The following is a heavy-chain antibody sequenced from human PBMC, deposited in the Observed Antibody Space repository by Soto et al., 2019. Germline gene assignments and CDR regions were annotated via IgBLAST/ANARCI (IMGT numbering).Heavy chain of an antibody. CDR3: ATIIAGNVH. CDR1: GFTFSNYA. Sequence: SVKVSCKASGFTFSNYAIHWVCQAPGQRLEWMGWINAGTGETKYSQEFQGRVTITRDTSASTAYMELSSLRSEDTAVSYCATIIAGNVHWGHGALVTVSS. CDR2: INAGTGET. V-gene: IGHV1-3*01. D-gene: IGHD1-20*01. J-gene: IGHJ4*01.